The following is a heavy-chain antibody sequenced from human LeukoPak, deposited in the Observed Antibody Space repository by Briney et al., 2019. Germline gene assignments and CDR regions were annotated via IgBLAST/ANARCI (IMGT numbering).Heavy chain of an antibody. V-gene: IGHV4-4*07. J-gene: IGHJ4*02. CDR1: GGSISSYY. D-gene: IGHD3-22*01. CDR3: ARDPGSSSYYDSSGYLGGDY. CDR2: IYTSGST. Sequence: SETLSLTCTVSGGSISSYYWSWIRQPAGKGLEWIGRIYTSGSTNYNPSLKSRVTMSVDTSKSQFSLKLSSVTAADTAVYHCARDPGSSSYYDSSGYLGGDYWGQGTLVTVSS.